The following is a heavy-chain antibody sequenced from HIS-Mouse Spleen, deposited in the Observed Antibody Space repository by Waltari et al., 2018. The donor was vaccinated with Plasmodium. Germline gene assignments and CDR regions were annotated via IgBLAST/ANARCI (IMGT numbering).Heavy chain of an antibody. D-gene: IGHD3-16*01. Sequence: QVQLVESGGGVVQPGRSLRLSCAASGFTFSSYAMHWVRPAPGKGLGWVAVISYDGSNKYYADSVKGRFTISRDNSKNTLYLQMNSLRAEDTAVYYCARDFGVLEYYYGMDVWGQGTTVTVSS. CDR3: ARDFGVLEYYYGMDV. V-gene: IGHV3-30-3*01. CDR1: GFTFSSYA. CDR2: ISYDGSNK. J-gene: IGHJ6*02.